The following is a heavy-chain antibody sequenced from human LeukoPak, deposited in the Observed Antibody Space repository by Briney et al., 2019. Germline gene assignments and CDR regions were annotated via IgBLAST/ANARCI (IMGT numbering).Heavy chain of an antibody. CDR2: IYTSGST. CDR1: GGSISSYY. J-gene: IGHJ4*02. D-gene: IGHD3-22*01. Sequence: SETLSLTCTVSGGSISSYYWSWIRQPPGKGLEWIGYIYTSGSTNYNPSLKSRVTISVDTSKNQFSLKLSSVTAADTAVYYCAREWDTYYYDSSGYYSTTRYFDYWGQGTLVTVSS. V-gene: IGHV4-4*08. CDR3: AREWDTYYYDSSGYYSTTRYFDY.